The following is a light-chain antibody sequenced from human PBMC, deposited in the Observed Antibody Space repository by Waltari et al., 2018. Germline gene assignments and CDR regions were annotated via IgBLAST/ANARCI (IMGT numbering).Light chain of an antibody. CDR2: EGS. J-gene: IGLJ1*01. CDR3: CSYAGSSTYV. Sequence: QSALTQPASVSGSPGQSITISCTGTSSDVGSYNLVSWYQQHPGKAPKLMIYEGSKRPAGVSKRFSGSKSGNTASLTISGLQAGDEADYYCCSYAGSSTYVFGTGTKVTVL. CDR1: SSDVGSYNL. V-gene: IGLV2-23*01.